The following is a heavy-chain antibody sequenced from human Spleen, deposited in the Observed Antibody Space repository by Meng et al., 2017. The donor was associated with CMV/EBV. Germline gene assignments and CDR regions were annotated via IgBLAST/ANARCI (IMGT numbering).Heavy chain of an antibody. CDR3: ARDRGYCSSTRCYWVVSPSSYGMDV. CDR1: GYTFTSYG. D-gene: IGHD2-2*01. Sequence: ASVKVSCKASGYTFTSYGISWVRQAPGQGLEWMGWISAYNGNTNYAQKFQGRVTMTTDTSTNTAYMDLRSLRSDDTAVYYCARDRGYCSSTRCYWVVSPSSYGMDVWGQGTTVTVS. CDR2: ISAYNGNT. J-gene: IGHJ6*02. V-gene: IGHV1-18*01.